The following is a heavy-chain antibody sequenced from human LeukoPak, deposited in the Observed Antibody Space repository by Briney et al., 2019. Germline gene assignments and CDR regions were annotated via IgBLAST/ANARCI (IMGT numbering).Heavy chain of an antibody. CDR1: GFTFSDHY. D-gene: IGHD6-6*01. Sequence: GGSLRLSCAASGFTFSDHYMDWVRQAPGKGLEWVGRTRNKANSYTTEYAASVKGRFTISRDDSKNSLYLQMNSLKTEDTAVYYCARAEVSYRSSSRIHYYYYYYMDVWGKGTTVTVSS. J-gene: IGHJ6*03. V-gene: IGHV3-72*01. CDR3: ARAEVSYRSSSRIHYYYYYYMDV. CDR2: TRNKANSYTT.